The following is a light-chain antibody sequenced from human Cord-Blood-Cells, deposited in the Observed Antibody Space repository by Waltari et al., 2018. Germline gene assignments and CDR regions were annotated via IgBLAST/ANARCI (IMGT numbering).Light chain of an antibody. J-gene: IGKJ4*01. CDR1: QSVSSN. CDR3: QQYNNWPPHT. Sequence: EIVMTQSPATLSVSPGERATLSCRASQSVSSNLAWYQQKPGQAPRLLIYGASTRATGIPARFSVSGSGTEFTLTISSLQSEDFAVYYCQQYNNWPPHTFGGGTKVEIK. CDR2: GAS. V-gene: IGKV3-15*01.